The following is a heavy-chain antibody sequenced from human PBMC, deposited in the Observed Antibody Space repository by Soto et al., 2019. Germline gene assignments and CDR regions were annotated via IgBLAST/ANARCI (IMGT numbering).Heavy chain of an antibody. Sequence: LRLSCAASGFASRAFSINWVRQAPGKGLQWVSSTFNYSPNPDYADSVKGRFTSSRDNAENSVYLQMDRLRVEDTAVYYCAREDGYWRGGSGSRSAFTLWGQGTVVTVSS. J-gene: IGHJ3*01. D-gene: IGHD2-15*01. CDR2: TFNYSPNP. CDR1: GFASRAFS. V-gene: IGHV3-21*01. CDR3: AREDGYWRGGSGSRSAFTL.